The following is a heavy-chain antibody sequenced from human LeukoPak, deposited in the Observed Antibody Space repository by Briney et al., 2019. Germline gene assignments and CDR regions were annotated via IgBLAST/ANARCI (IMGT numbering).Heavy chain of an antibody. J-gene: IGHJ6*02. CDR1: GFTFSSIW. CDR3: ARNEYTIFGVVIRRRGYYGMDV. CDR2: IKQDGGEK. Sequence: GGSLRLSCAASGFTFSSIWMSWVRPAPGEGLEWVANIKQDGGEKSYVDSVKGRFTISRDNAKNSLYLQMNSLRAEDTAVYYCARNEYTIFGVVIRRRGYYGMDVWGQGTTVTVSS. D-gene: IGHD3-3*01. V-gene: IGHV3-7*01.